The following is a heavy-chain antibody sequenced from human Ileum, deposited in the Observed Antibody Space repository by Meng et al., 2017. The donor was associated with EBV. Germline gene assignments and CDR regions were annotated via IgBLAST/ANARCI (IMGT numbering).Heavy chain of an antibody. CDR1: GGSFSTYT. CDR2: LIPVLNKA. V-gene: IGHV1-69*10. J-gene: IGHJ4*02. CDR3: ARGRGNQPLFDF. Sequence: QVQLVQSGAEVKKPXSSVKVXCKTSGGSFSTYTFSWVRQAPGQGLEWMGGLIPVLNKAKSTPRFQDRVTFTADETTTTAYMELSSLTFEDTAVYFCARGRGNQPLFDFWGQGTLGTVSS. D-gene: IGHD2/OR15-2a*01.